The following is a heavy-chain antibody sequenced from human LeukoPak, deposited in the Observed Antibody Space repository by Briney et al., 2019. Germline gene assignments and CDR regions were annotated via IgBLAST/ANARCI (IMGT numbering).Heavy chain of an antibody. CDR1: GFTFSISA. CDR2: ISSSSLYI. Sequence: GGSLRPSRAASGFTFSISAMSWVRQAPGKGLEWVSSISSSSLYIYYADSVKGRFTISRDNAKNTLYLQMNSLRVEDTAVYYCVCLGLGGLSLDWGQGTLVTVSS. V-gene: IGHV3-21*01. J-gene: IGHJ4*02. D-gene: IGHD3-16*01. CDR3: VCLGLGGLSLD.